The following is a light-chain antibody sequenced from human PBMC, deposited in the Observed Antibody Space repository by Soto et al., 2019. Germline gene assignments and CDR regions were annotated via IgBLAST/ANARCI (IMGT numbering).Light chain of an antibody. CDR2: EVS. CDR3: CADAGRSTYV. V-gene: IGLV2-23*02. J-gene: IGLJ1*01. Sequence: QSALTQPASVSGSPGQSITSACTRTSSDVGSYNFVSWYQQHPGEVPKVMIYEVSKRPSGVSDRFSGSKSGNTASLTISGLQAEDEADYYCCADAGRSTYVFGTGTKLTVL. CDR1: SSDVGSYNF.